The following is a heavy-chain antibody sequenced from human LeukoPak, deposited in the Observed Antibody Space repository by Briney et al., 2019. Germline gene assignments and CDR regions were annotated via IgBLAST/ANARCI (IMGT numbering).Heavy chain of an antibody. J-gene: IGHJ6*03. CDR3: VRETCGGDCYSYYYYYMDV. V-gene: IGHV4-59*01. CDR2: IYYSGST. D-gene: IGHD2-21*02. Sequence: NPSETLSPTCSVSGGSISSYYWSWIRQPPGKGLEWIGYIYYSGSTNYNPSLKSRVTISVDTSKNQFSLKLSSVTAADTAVYYCVRETCGGDCYSYYYYYMDVWGKGTTVTISS. CDR1: GGSISSYY.